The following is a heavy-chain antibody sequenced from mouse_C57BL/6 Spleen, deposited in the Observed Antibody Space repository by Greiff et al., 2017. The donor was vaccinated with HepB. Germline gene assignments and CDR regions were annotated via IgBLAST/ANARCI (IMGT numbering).Heavy chain of an antibody. CDR1: GYTFTSYW. V-gene: IGHV1-52*01. D-gene: IGHD2-5*01. Sequence: QVQLQQPGAELVRPGSSVKLSCKASGYTFTSYWMHWVKQRPIQGLEWIGNIDPSDSETHYNQKFKDKATLTVDKSSSTAYMQLSSLTSEDSAVYYCARGGYSNYEGGDYWGQGTTLTVSS. J-gene: IGHJ2*01. CDR3: ARGGYSNYEGGDY. CDR2: IDPSDSET.